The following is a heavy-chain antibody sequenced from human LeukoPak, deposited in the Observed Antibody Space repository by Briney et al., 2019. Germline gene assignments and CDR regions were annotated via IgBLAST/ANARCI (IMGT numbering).Heavy chain of an antibody. CDR3: AGWDYYDSSGYCY. Sequence: ASVKVSCKVSGYTFTDYYMHWVQQAPGKGLEWMGLVDPEDGETIYAEKFQGRVTITADTSTDTAYMELSSLRSEDTAVYYCAGWDYYDSSGYCYWGQGTLVTVPS. CDR1: GYTFTDYY. V-gene: IGHV1-69-2*01. J-gene: IGHJ4*02. D-gene: IGHD3-22*01. CDR2: VDPEDGET.